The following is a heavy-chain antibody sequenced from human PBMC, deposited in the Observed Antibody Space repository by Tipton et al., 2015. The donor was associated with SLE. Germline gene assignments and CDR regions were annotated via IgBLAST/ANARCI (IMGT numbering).Heavy chain of an antibody. J-gene: IGHJ6*02. Sequence: SLRLSCAASGFTFSSYGMSWVRQAPGKGLEWVSGISGGGGATDYADSVKGRFTISRDNSKKTLYLQMSSLGAEDTAVYYCAKDRVIYAFWSGYGREGYHYYYGMDVWGQGTTVTGSS. V-gene: IGHV3-23*01. D-gene: IGHD3-3*01. CDR1: GFTFSSYG. CDR2: ISGGGGAT. CDR3: AKDRVIYAFWSGYGREGYHYYYGMDV.